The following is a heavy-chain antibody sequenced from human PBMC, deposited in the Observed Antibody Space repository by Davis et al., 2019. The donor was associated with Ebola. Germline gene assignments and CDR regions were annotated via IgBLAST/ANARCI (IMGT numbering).Heavy chain of an antibody. Sequence: PSETLSLTCTVSGYSISSGYYWGWIRQPPGKGLEWIGSIYYTGSTNHNPSLESRVTISVDTSKTQFSLRLTSVTTADTAVYFCARGADQYKLGNVWGQGTLVTVSS. CDR2: IYYTGST. V-gene: IGHV4-38-2*02. CDR1: GYSISSGYY. CDR3: ARGADQYKLGNV. D-gene: IGHD1-1*01. J-gene: IGHJ4*02.